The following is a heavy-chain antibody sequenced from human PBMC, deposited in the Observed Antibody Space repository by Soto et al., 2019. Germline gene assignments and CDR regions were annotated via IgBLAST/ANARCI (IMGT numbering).Heavy chain of an antibody. J-gene: IGHJ6*02. CDR3: ARDLTQVVVAATRYYYGMDV. Sequence: GGSLRLSCAASGFTFSSYAMHRVRQAPGKGLEWVAVISYDGSNKYYADSVKGRFTISRDNSKNTLYLQMNSLRAEDTAVYYCARDLTQVVVAATRYYYGMDVWGQGTTVTVSS. V-gene: IGHV3-30-3*01. CDR1: GFTFSSYA. D-gene: IGHD2-15*01. CDR2: ISYDGSNK.